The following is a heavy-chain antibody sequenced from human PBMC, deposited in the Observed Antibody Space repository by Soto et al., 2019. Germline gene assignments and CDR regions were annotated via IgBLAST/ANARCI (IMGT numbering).Heavy chain of an antibody. D-gene: IGHD7-27*01. J-gene: IGHJ6*02. CDR1: GDSVTSGSYY. V-gene: IGHV4-61*03. CDR2: ISYTGRT. CDR3: AREWGLLPYYVMNV. Sequence: SETLSLTCIVSGDSVTSGSYYWTWLRQPPGKGLEWIGYISYTGRTKYNPSLQSRVTISVDTSKNDFSLNLSSVTAADTAVYFCAREWGLLPYYVMNVWGHGTAVTVS.